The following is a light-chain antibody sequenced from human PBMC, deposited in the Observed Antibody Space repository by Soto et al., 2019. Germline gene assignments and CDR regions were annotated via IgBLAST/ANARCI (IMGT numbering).Light chain of an antibody. V-gene: IGKV3-11*01. Sequence: EIVLTQSAATLSLSPGERATLSCRASQSVSSYLGWYQQKPGQAPRLLIYDASNRATGIPARFSGSGSGTDFTLPISSLEPEDFAAYYCQQRSNWPRTFGGGTKVEIK. CDR3: QQRSNWPRT. J-gene: IGKJ4*01. CDR1: QSVSSY. CDR2: DAS.